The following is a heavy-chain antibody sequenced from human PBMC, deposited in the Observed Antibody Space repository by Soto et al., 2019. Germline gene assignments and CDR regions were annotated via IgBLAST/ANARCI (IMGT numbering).Heavy chain of an antibody. CDR1: GGTFSSYA. CDR3: ARWLVPKGPFDY. Sequence: SVKVSCKASGGTFSSYAISWVRQAPGQGLEWMGGIIPIFGTANYAQKFQGRVTITADESTSTAYMELSSLRSEDTAVYYCARWLVPKGPFDYWGQGTLVTVSS. CDR2: IIPIFGTA. J-gene: IGHJ4*02. D-gene: IGHD6-19*01. V-gene: IGHV1-69*13.